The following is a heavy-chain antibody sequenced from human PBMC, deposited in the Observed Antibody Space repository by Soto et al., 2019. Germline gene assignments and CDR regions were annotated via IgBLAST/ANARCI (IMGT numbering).Heavy chain of an antibody. CDR3: ARDASTSWHYFDY. Sequence: SETLSLTCTVSGGSISTGGYYWSWIRQHPEKGLEWIGHIYHSGNTYYNPSLKSRVSQSVDTSKNQFSLKLSSVTAEDTAVYYCARDASTSWHYFDYWGQGTLVTVSS. V-gene: IGHV4-31*03. J-gene: IGHJ4*02. CDR1: GGSISTGGYY. D-gene: IGHD6-13*01. CDR2: IYHSGNT.